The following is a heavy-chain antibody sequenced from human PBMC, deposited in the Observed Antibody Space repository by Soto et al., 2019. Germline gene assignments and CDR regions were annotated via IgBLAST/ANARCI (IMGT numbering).Heavy chain of an antibody. CDR2: IYPGDSDT. CDR3: ARSVVAATPPPYYYYGMDV. CDR1: EYSFAGYW. D-gene: IGHD2-15*01. Sequence: PXELVKISLKGSEYSFAGYWIGWVRQIPGKGLEWMGIIYPGDSDTRYSPSFQGQVTISADKSISTAYLQWSSLKASDTAMYYCARSVVAATPPPYYYYGMDVWGQGTTVTVPS. V-gene: IGHV5-51*01. J-gene: IGHJ6*02.